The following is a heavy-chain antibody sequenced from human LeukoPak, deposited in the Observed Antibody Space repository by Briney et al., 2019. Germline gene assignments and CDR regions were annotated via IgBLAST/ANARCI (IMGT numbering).Heavy chain of an antibody. Sequence: PSESLSLTCAVSGGSISSSTWWCGVRQPPGMGLGGIGEIYHSGSNKDNPSLKSRVAITADKSKKQFPLKLSSVTDADTAVYYCARGRMAAGDYFAYWGEGNLVTVSS. CDR3: ARGRMAAGDYFAY. J-gene: IGHJ4*02. V-gene: IGHV4-4*02. CDR2: IYHSGSN. CDR1: GGSISSSTW. D-gene: IGHD6-13*01.